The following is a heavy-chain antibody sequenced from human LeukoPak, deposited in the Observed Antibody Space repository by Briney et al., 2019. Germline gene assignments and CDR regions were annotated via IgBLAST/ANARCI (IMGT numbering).Heavy chain of an antibody. CDR1: GGSISSSSYY. CDR2: IYYSGST. V-gene: IGHV4-39*07. CDR3: ARARRGYGPRPSRPHFDY. J-gene: IGHJ4*02. Sequence: KPSGTLSLTCTVSGGSISSSSYYWGWIRQPPGKGLEWIGSIYYSGSTNYNPSLKSRVTISVDTSKNQFSMKLSSVTAADTAVYYCARARRGYGPRPSRPHFDYWGQGTLVTVSS. D-gene: IGHD5-18*01.